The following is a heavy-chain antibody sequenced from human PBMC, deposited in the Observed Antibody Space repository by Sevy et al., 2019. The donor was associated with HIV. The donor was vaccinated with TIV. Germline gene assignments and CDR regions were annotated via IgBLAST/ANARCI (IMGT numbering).Heavy chain of an antibody. Sequence: GGSLRLSCAASGFTFSSYSMNWVRQAPGKGLEWVSSISSSSSYIYYADSVKGRLTISREDANNSLFLQLASLTVGDTATYYCVRGTVVSLGGAWFDPWGQGTLVTVSS. CDR3: VRGTVVSLGGAWFDP. J-gene: IGHJ5*02. D-gene: IGHD3-16*01. CDR1: GFTFSSYS. CDR2: ISSSSSYI. V-gene: IGHV3-21*01.